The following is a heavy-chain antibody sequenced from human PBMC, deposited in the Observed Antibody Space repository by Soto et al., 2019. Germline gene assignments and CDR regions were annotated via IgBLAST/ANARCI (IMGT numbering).Heavy chain of an antibody. D-gene: IGHD1-20*01. V-gene: IGHV4-31*03. CDR1: GGSISGGRYY. CDR2: IYDNGIT. J-gene: IGHJ6*02. CDR3: TRDRGIGMDV. Sequence: SETLSLTCNVSGGSISGGRYYWNWIRQHPGKGLEWIGNIYDNGITYYNPTLKSRVIISEDTSKNQFSLRLSSVTAADTAVYYCTRDRGIGMDVWGQGTTVTVSS.